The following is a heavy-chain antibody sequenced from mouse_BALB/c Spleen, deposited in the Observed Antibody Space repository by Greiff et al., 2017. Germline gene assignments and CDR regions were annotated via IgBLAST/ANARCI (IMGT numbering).Heavy chain of an antibody. CDR2: ISDGGSYT. Sequence: EVQLVESGGGLVKPGGSLKLSCAASGFTFSDYYMYWVRQTPEKRLEWVATISDGGSYTYYPDSVKGRFTISRDNAKNNLYLQMSSLKSEDTAMYYCARDRGVWLRDAMDYWGQGTSVTVSS. D-gene: IGHD2-2*01. CDR3: ARDRGVWLRDAMDY. V-gene: IGHV5-4*02. J-gene: IGHJ4*01. CDR1: GFTFSDYY.